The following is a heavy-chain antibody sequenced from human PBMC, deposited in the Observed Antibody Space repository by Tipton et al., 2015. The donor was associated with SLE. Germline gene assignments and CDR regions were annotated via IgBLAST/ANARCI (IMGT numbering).Heavy chain of an antibody. V-gene: IGHV3-30*04. D-gene: IGHD7-27*01. CDR1: GFTFSSYA. J-gene: IGHJ3*02. CDR2: ISYDGSNK. CDR3: AGELGPYAFDI. Sequence: SLRLSCAASGFTFSSYAMHWVRQAPGKGLEWVAVISYDGSNKYYADSVKGRFTIPRDNSKNRLYLQMNSLRAEDTAVYYCAGELGPYAFDIWGQGTMVTVSS.